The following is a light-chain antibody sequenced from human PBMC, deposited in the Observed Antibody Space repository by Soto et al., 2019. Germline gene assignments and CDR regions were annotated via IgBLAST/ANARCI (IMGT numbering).Light chain of an antibody. CDR1: QSVSSY. Sequence: EIVLTQSPATLSLSPGERATLSCRASQSVSSYLAWYQQKPGQAPRLLIYDASNRATGIPARFSGSGSGTDFTLTISSLEPDDFAVYYCQQRSNWPKTFGQGTTLEIK. J-gene: IGKJ2*01. V-gene: IGKV3-11*01. CDR2: DAS. CDR3: QQRSNWPKT.